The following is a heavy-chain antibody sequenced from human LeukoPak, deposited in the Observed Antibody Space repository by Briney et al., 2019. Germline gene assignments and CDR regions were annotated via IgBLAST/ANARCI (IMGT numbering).Heavy chain of an antibody. D-gene: IGHD3-10*01. CDR1: GFSFSTYG. Sequence: GGSLRLSCAASGFSFSTYGFHWVRQAPGKGLEWVTFIRFDGGKKNYADSVKGRFAISRDNSKNTLYLQMNSLRAEDTAVYYCAKGSNYYGSGSTDYWGQGTLVTVSS. J-gene: IGHJ4*02. V-gene: IGHV3-30*02. CDR2: IRFDGGKK. CDR3: AKGSNYYGSGSTDY.